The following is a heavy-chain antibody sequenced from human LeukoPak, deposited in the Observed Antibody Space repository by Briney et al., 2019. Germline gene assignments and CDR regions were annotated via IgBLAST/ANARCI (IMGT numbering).Heavy chain of an antibody. CDR3: ASVVRNGDWEY. CDR1: GYTFTSYG. CDR2: IRQDGSEK. Sequence: GASVKVSCKASGYTFTSYGISWVRQAPGKGLEWVASIRQDGSEKFYVDSVKGRFTISRDNAKDSLYLQMNSLRVEDTAVYYCASVVRNGDWEYWGQGTLVTVSS. D-gene: IGHD4-17*01. J-gene: IGHJ4*02. V-gene: IGHV3-7*01.